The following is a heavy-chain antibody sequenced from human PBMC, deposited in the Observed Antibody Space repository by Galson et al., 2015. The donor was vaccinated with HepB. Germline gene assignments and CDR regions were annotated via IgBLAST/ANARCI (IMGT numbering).Heavy chain of an antibody. D-gene: IGHD3-22*01. V-gene: IGHV5-10-1*01. CDR2: IDPSDSYT. J-gene: IGHJ2*01. Sequence: QSGAEVKKPGESLKISCKGSGYSFTSYWIGWVRQMPGKGLEWMGRIDPSDSYTNYSPSFQGHVTISADKSISTAYLQWSSLKASDTAMYYCARHDDSSGYYQFNWYFDLWGRGTLVTVSS. CDR3: ARHDDSSGYYQFNWYFDL. CDR1: GYSFTSYW.